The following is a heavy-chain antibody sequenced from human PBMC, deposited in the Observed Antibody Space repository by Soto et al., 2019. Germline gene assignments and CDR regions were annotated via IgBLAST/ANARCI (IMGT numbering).Heavy chain of an antibody. CDR2: IYYSGST. J-gene: IGHJ5*02. Sequence: QLQLQESGPGLVKPSETLSLTCTVSGGSISSSSYYWGWIRQPPGKGLEWIGSIYYSGSTYYNPSLKSRVTISVDTSKNQSTLKLSSVTAADTAVYYCARPEQWLVNKWFDPWGQGTLVTVSS. V-gene: IGHV4-39*01. D-gene: IGHD6-19*01. CDR3: ARPEQWLVNKWFDP. CDR1: GGSISSSSYY.